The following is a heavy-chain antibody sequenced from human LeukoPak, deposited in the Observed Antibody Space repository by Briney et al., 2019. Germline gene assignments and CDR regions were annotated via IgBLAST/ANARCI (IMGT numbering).Heavy chain of an antibody. CDR1: GFTFSSYW. D-gene: IGHD6-13*01. V-gene: IGHV3-7*05. Sequence: GGSLRLSCAASGFTFSSYWMTWVRQAPGKGLEWVASLKQDGSANYYVDSVKGRFTISRDNAKNSLYLHMNSLRAEDTAVYFCARVFSWGHFDYWGQGTLVTVSS. CDR3: ARVFSWGHFDY. CDR2: LKQDGSAN. J-gene: IGHJ4*02.